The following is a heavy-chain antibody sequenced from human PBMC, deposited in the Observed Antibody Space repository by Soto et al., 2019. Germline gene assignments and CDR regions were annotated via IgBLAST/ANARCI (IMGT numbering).Heavy chain of an antibody. CDR1: GDTFKNCV. V-gene: IGHV1-69*01. J-gene: IGHJ6*02. CDR2: IIPLFGTT. D-gene: IGHD3-10*01. CDR3: AAELGFGKLSVV. Sequence: QVQVVQSGVEVRRPGSSVKVSCKASGDTFKNCVISWVRQAPGQGLEWMGGIIPLFGTTDFAQRFQGRLTITTDESTTTAYMELSWLRSEDTATYYCAAELGFGKLSVVWGQGTTVIVSS.